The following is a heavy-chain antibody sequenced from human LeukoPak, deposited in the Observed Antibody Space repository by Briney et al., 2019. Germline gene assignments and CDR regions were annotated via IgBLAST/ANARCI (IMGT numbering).Heavy chain of an antibody. CDR1: GFTFSSYA. Sequence: PGRSLRLSCAASGFTFSSYAMHWVRQAPGKGLEWVGVISYDGSNKYYADSVKGRFTISRDNSKNTLYLQMNSLRAEDTAVYYCARDGIVVVPAAILRYYYYGMDVWGQGTTVTVSS. V-gene: IGHV3-30-3*01. CDR3: ARDGIVVVPAAILRYYYYGMDV. D-gene: IGHD2-2*02. J-gene: IGHJ6*02. CDR2: ISYDGSNK.